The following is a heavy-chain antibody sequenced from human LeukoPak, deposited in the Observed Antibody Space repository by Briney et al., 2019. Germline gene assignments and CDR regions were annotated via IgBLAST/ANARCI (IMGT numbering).Heavy chain of an antibody. CDR1: GGSFSGYY. D-gene: IGHD2-2*02. J-gene: IGHJ4*02. CDR2: INHSGST. V-gene: IGHV4-34*01. CDR3: ARGPNCSSTSCYSHDY. Sequence: PSETLSLTCAVYGGSFSGYYWSWIRQPPGKGLEWIGEINHSGSTNYNPSLKSRVTISVDTSKNQFSLKLSSVTAADTAVYYCARGPNCSSTSCYSHDYWGQGTLVTVSS.